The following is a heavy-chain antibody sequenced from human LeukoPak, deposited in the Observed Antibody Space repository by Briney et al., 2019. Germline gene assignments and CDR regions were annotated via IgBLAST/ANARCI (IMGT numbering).Heavy chain of an antibody. V-gene: IGHV3-7*01. D-gene: IGHD6-13*01. CDR1: GFTFSDYW. CDR2: INRGGNEV. J-gene: IGHJ4*02. CDR3: ARVGTCELQRVLDY. Sequence: GGSLRLSCAPSGFTFSDYWMTWVRQVPGKGLEWVANINRGGNEVHYVDSVKGRFTISRDNAKNSLYLQLDSLRVEDTAVYYCARVGTCELQRVLDYWGQGTLVTVSS.